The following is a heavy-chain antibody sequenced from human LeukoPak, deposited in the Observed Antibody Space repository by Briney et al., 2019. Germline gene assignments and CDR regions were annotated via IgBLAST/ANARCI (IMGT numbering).Heavy chain of an antibody. Sequence: GGSLRLSCAASGFTFSSYGTHWVRQAPGKGLEWVAIISYDGSNKFYADSVKGRFTISRDNSKNTLYLQMNSLRAEDTAVYYCAKCMVGNPAGLFDYWGQGTLVTVSS. D-gene: IGHD2-8*01. J-gene: IGHJ4*02. V-gene: IGHV3-30*18. CDR1: GFTFSSYG. CDR3: AKCMVGNPAGLFDY. CDR2: ISYDGSNK.